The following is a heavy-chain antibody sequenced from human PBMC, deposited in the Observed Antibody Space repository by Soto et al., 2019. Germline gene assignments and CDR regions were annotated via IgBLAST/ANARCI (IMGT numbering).Heavy chain of an antibody. J-gene: IGHJ5*02. V-gene: IGHV4-59*01. CDR2: IYYSGST. Sequence: AETLSLTCTVSGGSINSYYWSWIRQPPGKGLEWIGYIYYSGSTNYNPSLKSRVTISVDTSKNQFSLKLSSVTAADTAMYYCARYSSGWNNWFDPWGLGTLVTVSS. CDR1: GGSINSYY. CDR3: ARYSSGWNNWFDP. D-gene: IGHD6-19*01.